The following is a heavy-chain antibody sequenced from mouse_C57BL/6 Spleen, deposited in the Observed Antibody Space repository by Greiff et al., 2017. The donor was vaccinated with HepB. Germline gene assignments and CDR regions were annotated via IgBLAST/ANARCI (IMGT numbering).Heavy chain of an antibody. D-gene: IGHD4-1*01. CDR3: ARSGTRGYFDV. CDR2: IDPNSGGT. Sequence: QVQLQQPGAELVKPGASVKLSCKASGYTFTSYWMHWVKQRPGRGLEWIGRIDPNSGGTKYNEKFKSKATLTVDKPSSTAYMQISSLTSEDSAVYYCARSGTRGYFDVWGTGTTVTVSS. CDR1: GYTFTSYW. V-gene: IGHV1-72*01. J-gene: IGHJ1*03.